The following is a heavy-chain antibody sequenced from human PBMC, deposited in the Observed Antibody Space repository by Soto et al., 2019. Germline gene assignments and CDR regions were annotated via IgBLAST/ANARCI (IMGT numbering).Heavy chain of an antibody. CDR2: ISYDGSNK. CDR1: GFTFSSYG. Sequence: GGSLRLSCAASGFTFSSYGMHWVRQAPGKGLEWVAVISYDGSNKYYADSVKGRFTISRDNAKNSLYLQMNSLRAEDTAVYYCARYWNQNDYWGQGALVTVSS. J-gene: IGHJ4*02. V-gene: IGHV3-30*03. CDR3: ARYWNQNDY. D-gene: IGHD1-1*01.